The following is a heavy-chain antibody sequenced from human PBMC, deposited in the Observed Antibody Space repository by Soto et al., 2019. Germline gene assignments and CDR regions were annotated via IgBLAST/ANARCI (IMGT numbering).Heavy chain of an antibody. Sequence: QVQLVESGGGVVQPGRSLRLSCAASGFTFSSYAMHWVRQAPGKGLEWVAVISYDGSNKYYADSVKGRFTISRDNSKNTLYLQMNSLRAEDTAVYYCVRPDSSGYYFGQFDYWGRGTLVTVSS. CDR1: GFTFSSYA. CDR3: VRPDSSGYYFGQFDY. V-gene: IGHV3-30-3*01. CDR2: ISYDGSNK. D-gene: IGHD3-22*01. J-gene: IGHJ4*02.